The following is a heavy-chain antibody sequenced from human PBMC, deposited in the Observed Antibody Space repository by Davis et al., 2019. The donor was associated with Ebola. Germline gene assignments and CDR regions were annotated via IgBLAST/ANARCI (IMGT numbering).Heavy chain of an antibody. J-gene: IGHJ4*02. V-gene: IGHV3-30-3*01. CDR1: GFTFSSYA. Sequence: GESLKISCAASGFTFSSYAMHWVRQAPGKGLEWVAVISYDGSNKYYADSVKGRFTISRDNSKNTLYLQMNSLRAEDTAVYYCAKDRIAARYYYFDYWGQGTLVTVSS. D-gene: IGHD6-6*01. CDR3: AKDRIAARYYYFDY. CDR2: ISYDGSNK.